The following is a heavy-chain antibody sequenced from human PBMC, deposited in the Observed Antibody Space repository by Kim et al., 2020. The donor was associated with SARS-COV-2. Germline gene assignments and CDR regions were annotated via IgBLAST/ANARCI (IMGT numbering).Heavy chain of an antibody. J-gene: IGHJ4*02. CDR1: GFTFHNYG. D-gene: IGHD1-7*01. CDR2: VSYDGTIQ. Sequence: GGSLRLSCAASGFTFHNYGMHWVRQAPGKGLEWVAVVSYDGTIQFYADSVKGRFTISRDNSENTLYLQMNSLGAEDTAVYYCAKESRLELRKAFDCWGQGTLVTVSS. V-gene: IGHV3-30*18. CDR3: AKESRLELRKAFDC.